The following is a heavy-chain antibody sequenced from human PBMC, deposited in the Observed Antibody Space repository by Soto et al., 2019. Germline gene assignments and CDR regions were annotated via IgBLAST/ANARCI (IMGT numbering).Heavy chain of an antibody. CDR2: TYYSGST. CDR3: VREVKFGDTWSSGFGY. J-gene: IGHJ4*02. V-gene: IGHV4-61*01. D-gene: IGHD2-8*02. Sequence: PSETLSLTCTVSGGSLSSGSYYWSWIRQPPGKGLEWIGYTYYSGSTTYNPSLKSRVTISVDTSKNQFSLNLTSVTAADTAMYYCVREVKFGDTWSSGFGYWGQGNPVTVS. CDR1: GGSLSSGSYY.